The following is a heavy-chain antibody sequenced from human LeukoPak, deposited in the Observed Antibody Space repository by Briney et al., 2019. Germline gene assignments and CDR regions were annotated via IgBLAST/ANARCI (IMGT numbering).Heavy chain of an antibody. CDR1: GGSISSSTYH. CDR3: ARQYDSSGYSLPFDY. CDR2: IYYSGST. Sequence: SETLSLTCTVSGGSISSSTYHWGWIRQAPGKGLEWIGSIYYSGSTYYNPSLKSRVTISVDTSKNQFSLKLSSVTAADTAVYYCARQYDSSGYSLPFDYWGQGTLVTVSS. J-gene: IGHJ4*02. D-gene: IGHD3-22*01. V-gene: IGHV4-39*01.